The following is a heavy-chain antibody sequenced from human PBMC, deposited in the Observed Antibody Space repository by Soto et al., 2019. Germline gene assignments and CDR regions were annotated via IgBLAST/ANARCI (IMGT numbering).Heavy chain of an antibody. J-gene: IGHJ4*02. D-gene: IGHD3-10*01. V-gene: IGHV4-39*01. CDR1: GGSISSSSYY. CDR2: IYYSGST. CDR3: ARHLIIGYGSGSPNFDY. Sequence: SETLSLTCTVSGGSISSSSYYWGWIRQPPGKGLEWIGSIYYSGSTYYNPSLKTRVTISVATSKNQFSLKLSSVTAADTAVYYCARHLIIGYGSGSPNFDYWGQGTLVTVSS.